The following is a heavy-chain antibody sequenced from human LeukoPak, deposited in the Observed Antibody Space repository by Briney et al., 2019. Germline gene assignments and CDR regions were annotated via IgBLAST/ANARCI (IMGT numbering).Heavy chain of an antibody. J-gene: IGHJ4*02. CDR1: GYTFTHYC. CDR3: AISQGSYYDTSGYLGGDY. V-gene: IGHV1-18*01. D-gene: IGHD3-22*01. Sequence: GASVKVSCKASGYTFTHYCIFWVRPAVGQGVEWMGWISAYCCNTNYAQKLQGRVTMTTETSTSTAYMELESLRSDDTAVYYCAISQGSYYDTSGYLGGDYWGQGTLVTVSS. CDR2: ISAYCCNT.